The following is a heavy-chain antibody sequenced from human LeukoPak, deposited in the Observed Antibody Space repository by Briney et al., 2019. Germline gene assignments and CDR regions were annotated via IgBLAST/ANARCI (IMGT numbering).Heavy chain of an antibody. CDR2: IYYSGST. J-gene: IGHJ5*02. V-gene: IGHV4-30-2*01. D-gene: IGHD3-10*01. CDR3: ASYGSGSYRFDP. CDR1: GGFISSGGYS. Sequence: TSETLSLTCAVSGGFISSGGYSWSWIRQPPGKGLEWIGYIYYSGSTYYNPSLKSRVTISVDTSKNQFSLKLNSVTAADTAVYYCASYGSGSYRFDPWGQGTLVTVSS.